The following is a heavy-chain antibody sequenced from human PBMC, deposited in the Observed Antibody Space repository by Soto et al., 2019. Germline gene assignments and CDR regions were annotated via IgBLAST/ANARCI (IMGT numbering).Heavy chain of an antibody. D-gene: IGHD4-17*01. CDR2: IYYSGST. Sequence: SETLSLTCTVSGGSISSYYWSWIRQPPGKGLEWIGYIYYSGSTNYNPSLKSRVTISVDTSKNQFSLKLSSVTAADTAVYYCAREAYGDYFDYWGQGTLVTVSS. J-gene: IGHJ4*02. V-gene: IGHV4-59*01. CDR1: GGSISSYY. CDR3: AREAYGDYFDY.